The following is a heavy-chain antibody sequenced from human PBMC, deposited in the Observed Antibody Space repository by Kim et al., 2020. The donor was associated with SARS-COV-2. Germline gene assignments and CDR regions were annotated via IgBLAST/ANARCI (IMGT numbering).Heavy chain of an antibody. J-gene: IGHJ4*02. D-gene: IGHD3-22*01. CDR1: GFTFSSYA. CDR2: ISGSGGST. CDR3: AKGSTRLHTMIVVVQNLGVDFDY. V-gene: IGHV3-23*01. Sequence: GGSLRLSCAASGFTFSSYAMSWVRQAPGKGLEWVSAISGSGGSTYYADSVKGRFTISRDNSKNTLYLQMNSLRAEDTAVYYCAKGSTRLHTMIVVVQNLGVDFDYWGQGTLVTVSS.